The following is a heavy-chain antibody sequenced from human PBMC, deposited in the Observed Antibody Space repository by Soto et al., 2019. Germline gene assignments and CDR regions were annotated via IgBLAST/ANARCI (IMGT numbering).Heavy chain of an antibody. Sequence: EVQLLESGGGLVQPGGSLRLSCAASGFTFGNHAMSWVRQAPGKGLEWVLGISGNGGRTYYADSVKGRFTISRDNSKNTLYLQMNSLGAEDTAVYYCAREFYYDTNGPPHILRYWGQGTLVTVSS. D-gene: IGHD3-22*01. CDR1: GFTFGNHA. J-gene: IGHJ4*02. V-gene: IGHV3-23*01. CDR2: ISGNGGRT. CDR3: AREFYYDTNGPPHILRY.